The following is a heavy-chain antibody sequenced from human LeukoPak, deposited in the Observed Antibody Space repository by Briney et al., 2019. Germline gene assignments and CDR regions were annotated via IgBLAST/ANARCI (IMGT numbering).Heavy chain of an antibody. CDR2: ISYDGSNK. Sequence: GGSLRLSCAASGFSFSSYGMHWVRQAPGKGLEWVAVISYDGSNKYYAGSVKGRFTISRDNSKNTLYLQMNSLRAEDTAVYYCAKDFESVVPYYGSGTDYWGQGTLVTDSS. D-gene: IGHD3-10*01. J-gene: IGHJ4*02. V-gene: IGHV3-30*18. CDR3: AKDFESVVPYYGSGTDY. CDR1: GFSFSSYG.